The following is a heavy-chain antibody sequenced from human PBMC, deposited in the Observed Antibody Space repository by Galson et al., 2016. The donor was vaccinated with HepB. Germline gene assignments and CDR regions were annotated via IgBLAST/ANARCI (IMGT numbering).Heavy chain of an antibody. D-gene: IGHD5-24*01. Sequence: SVKVSCKASGDTFSRYVITWVRQAPGQGLEWMGGFIPIFGAPNYAQKFEGRVTITAEQSTSTAYMELGSLSSADTAVYYCARVRDEATLYAALDIWGQGTMVTVSS. CDR3: ARVRDEATLYAALDI. CDR1: GDTFSRYV. CDR2: FIPIFGAP. V-gene: IGHV1-69*13. J-gene: IGHJ3*02.